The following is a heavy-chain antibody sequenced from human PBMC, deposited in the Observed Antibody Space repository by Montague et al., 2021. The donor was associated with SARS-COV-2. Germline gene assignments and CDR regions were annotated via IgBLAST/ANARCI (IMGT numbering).Heavy chain of an antibody. CDR1: GDSVSSNSVA. D-gene: IGHD6-19*01. CDR2: TYYRSKWYS. CDR3: VRYSGWFYFDF. V-gene: IGHV6-1*01. Sequence: CAISGDSVSSNSVAWGWIRQSPSRGLEWLGRTYYRSKWYSDYAPSVRGRLTVNPDASKNEFSLELSYVTPEDTAVYYCVRYSGWFYFDFWGQGTLVTVSS. J-gene: IGHJ4*02.